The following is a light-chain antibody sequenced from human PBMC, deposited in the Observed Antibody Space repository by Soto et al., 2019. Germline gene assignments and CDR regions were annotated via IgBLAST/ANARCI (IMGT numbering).Light chain of an antibody. CDR1: QSVSSD. Sequence: EIVLTQSPAALSVSPGERVTLSCRASQSVSSDLAWYQQKPGQSPRLLIYHASARATGVPARISGSGSGTEFTLTISSLQSEDFAVYYCQQYSHWPRTFGQGTKADIK. J-gene: IGKJ1*01. CDR3: QQYSHWPRT. V-gene: IGKV3-15*01. CDR2: HAS.